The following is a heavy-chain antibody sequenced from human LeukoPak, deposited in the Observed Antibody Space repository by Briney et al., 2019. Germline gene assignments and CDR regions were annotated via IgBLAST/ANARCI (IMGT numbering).Heavy chain of an antibody. J-gene: IGHJ4*02. Sequence: SGPALVKPTQTLTLTCTFSGFSLSTSGMCVSWIRQPPGKPPEWLARIDWDDDKFYSTSLKTRLTISKDTSKNQVVLTMTSMDPVDTAMYFCARVTTVTTRYFEYWGQGTLVTVSS. CDR3: ARVTTVTTRYFEY. D-gene: IGHD4-17*01. CDR2: IDWDDDK. V-gene: IGHV2-70*17. CDR1: GFSLSTSGMC.